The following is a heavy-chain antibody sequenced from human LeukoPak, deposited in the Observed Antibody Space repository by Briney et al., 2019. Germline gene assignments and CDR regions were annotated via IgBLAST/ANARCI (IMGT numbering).Heavy chain of an antibody. CDR2: INHSGST. CDR1: GGSISSGGYS. D-gene: IGHD6-6*01. V-gene: IGHV4-30-2*01. CDR3: ARGLGSIAARPAVRYFDY. Sequence: SQTLSLTCAVSGGSISSGGYSWSWIRQPPGKGLEWIGEINHSGSTNYNPSLKSRVTISVDTSKNQFSLKLSSVTAADTAVYYCARGLGSIAARPAVRYFDYWGQGTLVTASS. J-gene: IGHJ4*02.